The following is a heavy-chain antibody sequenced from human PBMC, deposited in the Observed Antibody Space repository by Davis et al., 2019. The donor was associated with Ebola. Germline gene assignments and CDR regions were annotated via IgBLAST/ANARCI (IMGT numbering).Heavy chain of an antibody. Sequence: AASVKVSCKASGYTFTSYGISWVRQAPGQGLEWMGWISAYNGNTNYAQKLQGRVTMTTDTSTSTAYMELRSLRSDDTAVYYCVRDDTYYDFWSGYYSSYFDYWGQGTLVTVSS. J-gene: IGHJ4*02. V-gene: IGHV1-18*01. D-gene: IGHD3-3*01. CDR3: VRDDTYYDFWSGYYSSYFDY. CDR2: ISAYNGNT. CDR1: GYTFTSYG.